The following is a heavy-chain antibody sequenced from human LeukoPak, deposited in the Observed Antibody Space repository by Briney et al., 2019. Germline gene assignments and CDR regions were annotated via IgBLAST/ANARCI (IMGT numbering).Heavy chain of an antibody. D-gene: IGHD3-22*01. Sequence: GGSLRLSCAASGSTFSSYGMHWVRQAPGKGLEWVAFIRYDGSNKYYADSVKGRFTISRDNSKNTLYLQMNSLRAEDTAVYYCAKPQYYYDSSGYYFDYWGQGTLVTVSS. CDR3: AKPQYYYDSSGYYFDY. CDR2: IRYDGSNK. V-gene: IGHV3-30*02. CDR1: GSTFSSYG. J-gene: IGHJ4*02.